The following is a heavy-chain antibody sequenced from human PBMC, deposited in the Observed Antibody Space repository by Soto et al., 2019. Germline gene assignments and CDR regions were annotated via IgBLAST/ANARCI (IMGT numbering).Heavy chain of an antibody. V-gene: IGHV1-3*01. CDR3: ASSTYQGFAAAGTIGLSR. D-gene: IGHD6-13*01. J-gene: IGHJ4*02. Sequence: QVQLVQSGAEVKKPGASVKVSCKASGYTFTSYAMHWVRQAPGQRLEWMGWINAGNGNTKYSQKFQGRVTITRDTSACTAYMELSSLRSEDTAGYYCASSTYQGFAAAGTIGLSRWGQGTLFTVSS. CDR2: INAGNGNT. CDR1: GYTFTSYA.